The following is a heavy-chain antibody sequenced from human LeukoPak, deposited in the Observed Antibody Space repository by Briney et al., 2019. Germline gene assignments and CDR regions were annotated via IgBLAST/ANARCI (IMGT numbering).Heavy chain of an antibody. V-gene: IGHV3-23*01. J-gene: IGHJ4*02. CDR2: FVGGDTT. CDR1: GFTFNNYA. Sequence: PGGSLRLSCAASGFTFNNYAASWVRQAPGKGLEWVSAFVGGDTTYYADSVKGRFTISRDNSRSTLYLQMNTLRAEDTAVYYCAKQARYSNFWSGYLYYFDYWGQGTLVTVSS. D-gene: IGHD3-3*01. CDR3: AKQARYSNFWSGYLYYFDY.